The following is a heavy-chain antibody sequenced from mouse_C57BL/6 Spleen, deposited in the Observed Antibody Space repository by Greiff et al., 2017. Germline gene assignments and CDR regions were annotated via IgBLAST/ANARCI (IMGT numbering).Heavy chain of an antibody. J-gene: IGHJ3*01. D-gene: IGHD1-1*01. CDR2: IWSGGST. Sequence: VKLQESGPGLVQPSQSLSITCTVSGFSLTSYGVHWVRQSPGKGLEWLGVIWSGGSTDYNAAFISRLSISKDNSKSQVFFKMNSLQADDTAIYYCATNYYGSSYFAYWGQGTLVTVSA. CDR3: ATNYYGSSYFAY. CDR1: GFSLTSYG. V-gene: IGHV2-2*01.